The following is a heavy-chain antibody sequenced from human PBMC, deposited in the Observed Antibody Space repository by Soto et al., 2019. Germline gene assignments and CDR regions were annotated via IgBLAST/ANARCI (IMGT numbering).Heavy chain of an antibody. Sequence: SETLSLTCTVSGGSISSYFWSWNRQPPGKGLEWIGYVSYSGSTNYNPSLKSRVTISVDTSKNQFSLKLSSVTAADTAVYYCARFTSSWNGEDSWGQGTLVTVSS. CDR1: GGSISSYF. CDR2: VSYSGST. V-gene: IGHV4-59*01. CDR3: ARFTSSWNGEDS. D-gene: IGHD6-13*01. J-gene: IGHJ4*02.